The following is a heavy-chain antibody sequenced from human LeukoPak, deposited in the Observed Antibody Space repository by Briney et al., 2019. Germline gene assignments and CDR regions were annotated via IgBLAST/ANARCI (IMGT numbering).Heavy chain of an antibody. J-gene: IGHJ4*02. CDR1: GFSFSVSV. CDR3: AKVGYCSNNCFRTHDY. V-gene: IGHV3-23*01. Sequence: GGSLRLSCVASGFSFSVSVMSWVRQAPGKGLEWVSAISADAAVTYYAASVKGRYTISRDNSKNTVYLQMNSLRAEDTATYYCAKVGYCSNNCFRTHDYWGQGVLVTVSS. CDR2: ISADAAVT. D-gene: IGHD2-2*01.